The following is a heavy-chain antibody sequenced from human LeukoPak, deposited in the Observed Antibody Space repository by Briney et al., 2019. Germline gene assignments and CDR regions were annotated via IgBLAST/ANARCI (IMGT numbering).Heavy chain of an antibody. CDR3: ARDHRVAAAFDY. CDR1: GFTFTSYA. CDR2: ISASGGST. D-gene: IGHD2-2*01. Sequence: GGSLRLSCAAPGFTFTSYAMSWVRQAPGKGLEWVSSISASGGSTYYADSVKGRFTISRANSKSTVYLQMNSLRAEDTALYYCARDHRVAAAFDYWGQGALVTVSS. J-gene: IGHJ4*02. V-gene: IGHV3-23*01.